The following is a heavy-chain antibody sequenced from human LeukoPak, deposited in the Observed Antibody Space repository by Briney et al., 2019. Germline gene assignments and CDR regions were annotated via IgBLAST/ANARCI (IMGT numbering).Heavy chain of an antibody. D-gene: IGHD6-19*01. J-gene: IGHJ4*02. CDR2: IYYSGST. Sequence: SXXLSLTCTVSGGSISSYYWSWIRQPPGKGVEWIGYIYYSGSTNYNPSLKRRVTISVDTYKNQLSLKMRYRPAADRAGYYCAREVSPLAVAGPFFDYWGQGTLVTVSS. CDR1: GGSISSYY. V-gene: IGHV4-59*01. CDR3: AREVSPLAVAGPFFDY.